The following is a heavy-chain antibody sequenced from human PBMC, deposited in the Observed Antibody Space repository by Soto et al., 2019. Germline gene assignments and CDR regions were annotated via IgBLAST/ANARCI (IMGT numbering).Heavy chain of an antibody. CDR1: GGTFSSYA. CDR3: ASCNPFVYGSGRSSWFEP. Sequence: QVQLVQSGAEVKKPGSSVKVSCKASGGTFSSYAISWVRQAPGQGLEWMGGIIPIFGTANSAQKFQGRVTITPDTSSSPAYLELRSLRSADTAVYYCASCNPFVYGSGRSSWFEPWGKGTVVRVSS. J-gene: IGHJ5*02. V-gene: IGHV1-69*06. CDR2: IIPIFGTA. D-gene: IGHD3-10*01.